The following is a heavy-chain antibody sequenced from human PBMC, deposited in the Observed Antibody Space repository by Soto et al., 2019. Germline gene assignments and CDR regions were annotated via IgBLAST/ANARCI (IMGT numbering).Heavy chain of an antibody. D-gene: IGHD2-21*02. CDR2: ISAYNGNT. CDR1: GYTFTTYG. V-gene: IGHV1-18*01. Sequence: QVQLVQSGPEVKEPGASVKVSCKASGYTFTTYGISWVRRAPGQGLEWMGWISAYNGNTNCAQNLQDRVTMTTDTSTTTAYMELRSLRYEDTAVYYCARYCAGDCCPGMDVWGQGTTVTVSS. J-gene: IGHJ6*02. CDR3: ARYCAGDCCPGMDV.